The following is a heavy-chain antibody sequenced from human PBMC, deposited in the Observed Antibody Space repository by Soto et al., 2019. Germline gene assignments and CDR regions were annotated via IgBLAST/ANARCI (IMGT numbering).Heavy chain of an antibody. Sequence: VQLVESGGDLVQPGGSLRLSCAASGFTFRAYLMSWVRQAPGKGLDWVANINQDGSVEYYADSVQGRFTISRDNAKNSLYLHMNSLRAEDTAVYYCATYHGDDWESERLRYWGPGTLVTVSS. V-gene: IGHV3-7*01. CDR3: ATYHGDDWESERLRY. CDR2: INQDGSVE. D-gene: IGHD3-16*01. CDR1: GFTFRAYL. J-gene: IGHJ4*02.